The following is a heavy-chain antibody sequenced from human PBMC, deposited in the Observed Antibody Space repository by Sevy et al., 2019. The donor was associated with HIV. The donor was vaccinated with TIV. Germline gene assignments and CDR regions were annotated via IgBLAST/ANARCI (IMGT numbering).Heavy chain of an antibody. D-gene: IGHD3-10*01. CDR2: ISAYNGNT. CDR1: GYTFTSYG. CDR3: ARTYGSGSYYESGGFDY. J-gene: IGHJ4*02. V-gene: IGHV1-18*01. Sequence: ASLKVSCKASGYTFTSYGISWVRQAPGQGLEWMGWISAYNGNTNYAQKLQGRVTMTTDTSTSTAYMELRSLRSDDTAVYYCARTYGSGSYYESGGFDYWGQGTLVTVSS.